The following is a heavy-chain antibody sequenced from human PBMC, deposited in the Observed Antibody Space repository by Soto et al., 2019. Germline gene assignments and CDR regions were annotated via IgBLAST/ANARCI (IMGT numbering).Heavy chain of an antibody. CDR2: LSDSGGSI. CDR3: AKVSSSWYAGFFDL. J-gene: IGHJ4*02. V-gene: IGHV3-23*01. CDR1: GFTFSSHA. D-gene: IGHD6-13*01. Sequence: EVQLLESGGGLVQPGGSLRLSCTASGFTFSSHAMTWVRQAPGKGLEWVSGLSDSGGSIYYADSVKGRFTISRDNSMXXXYLXXXXXXXXXXAVYYCAKVSSSWYAGFFDLWGQGTLVTVSS.